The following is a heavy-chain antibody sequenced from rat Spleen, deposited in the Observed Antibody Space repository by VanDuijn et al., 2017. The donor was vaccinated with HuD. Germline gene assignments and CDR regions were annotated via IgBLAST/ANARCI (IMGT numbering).Heavy chain of an antibody. CDR2: ITKAGGNT. CDR1: GFTFNDYW. Sequence: EVQLVESGGGLVQPGRSLKLSCVASGFTFNDYWMTWIRQAPGKGLEWVASITKAGGNTYYPDSVKGRFTISSDNSKNTLYLQMNSLRSEDTATYYCTRDPGSPFDYWGQGVMVTVSS. J-gene: IGHJ2*01. D-gene: IGHD1-4*01. V-gene: IGHV5-31*01. CDR3: TRDPGSPFDY.